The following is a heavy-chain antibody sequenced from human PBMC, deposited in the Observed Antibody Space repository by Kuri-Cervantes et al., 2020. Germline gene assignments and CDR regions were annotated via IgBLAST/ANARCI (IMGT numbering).Heavy chain of an antibody. CDR2: ISYDGSNK. J-gene: IGHJ4*02. V-gene: IGHV3-30*03. CDR3: ARGRLYYYGSGTLDY. CDR1: GFTFSSYG. D-gene: IGHD3-10*01. Sequence: GESLKISCAASGFTFSSYGMHWVRQAPGKGLEWVAVISYDGSNKYYADSVKGRFTISRDNAKNSLYLQMNSLRAEDTAVYYCARGRLYYYGSGTLDYWGQGTLVTVSS.